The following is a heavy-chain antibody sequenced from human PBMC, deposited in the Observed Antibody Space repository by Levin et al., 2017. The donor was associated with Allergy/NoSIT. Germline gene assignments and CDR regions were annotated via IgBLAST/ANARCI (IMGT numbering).Heavy chain of an antibody. CDR3: ASQSYGTSYWYFDR. D-gene: IGHD1-26*01. CDR1: GYSFTSYW. J-gene: IGHJ2*01. CDR2: IYPGDSDT. Sequence: GGSLRLSCKGSGYSFTSYWIGWVRQMPGKGLEWMGIIYPGDSDTRYSPSFQGQVTISADKSISTAYLQWSSLKASDTAMYFCASQSYGTSYWYFDRWGRGTLVTVSS. V-gene: IGHV5-51*01.